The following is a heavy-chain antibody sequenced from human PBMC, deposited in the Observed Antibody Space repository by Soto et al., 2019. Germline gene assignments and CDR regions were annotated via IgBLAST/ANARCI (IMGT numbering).Heavy chain of an antibody. J-gene: IGHJ4*02. V-gene: IGHV3-30*03. Sequence: QVQLVESGGGVVQPGRSLRLSCAASGFTFSSYGMHWARQAPGEGLGWVAVISYDGNRKYYADSVKGRSTISRDFSKNTVDLHMNSLRVEDTAVYFCARKGYGGRWSLDYWGQGILVTVSS. CDR1: GFTFSSYG. CDR2: ISYDGNRK. CDR3: ARKGYGGRWSLDY. D-gene: IGHD6-13*01.